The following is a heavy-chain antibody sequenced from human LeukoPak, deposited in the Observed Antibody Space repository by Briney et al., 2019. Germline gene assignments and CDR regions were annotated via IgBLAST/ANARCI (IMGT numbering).Heavy chain of an antibody. CDR1: GFTFSSYA. D-gene: IGHD3-16*01. J-gene: IGHJ4*02. CDR3: ARGEPDY. V-gene: IGHV3-30-3*01. Sequence: GGSLRLSCAAFGFTFSSYAMHWVRQAPGKGLEWVAVISYDGSNKYYADSVKGRFTISRDNSKNTLYLQMNSLRAEDTAVYYCARGEPDYWGQGTLVTVSS. CDR2: ISYDGSNK.